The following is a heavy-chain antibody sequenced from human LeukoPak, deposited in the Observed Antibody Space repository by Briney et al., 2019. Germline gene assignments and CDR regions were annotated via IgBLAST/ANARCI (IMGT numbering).Heavy chain of an antibody. J-gene: IGHJ3*02. CDR3: ANVVVVPAAEGNAFDI. D-gene: IGHD2-2*01. CDR2: IYSGGST. CDR1: GFTVSSNY. V-gene: IGHV3-53*05. Sequence: GGSLRLSCAASGFTVSSNYMSWVRQAPGKGLEWVSVIYSGGSTYYADSVKGRFTISRDNSKNTLYLQMNSLRAEDTAVYYCANVVVVPAAEGNAFDIWGQGTMVTVSS.